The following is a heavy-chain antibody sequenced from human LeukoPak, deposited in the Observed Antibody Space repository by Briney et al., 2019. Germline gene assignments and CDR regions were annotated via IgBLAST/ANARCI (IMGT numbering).Heavy chain of an antibody. CDR2: IHYSGST. CDR1: GGSISHYY. V-gene: IGHV4-59*01. D-gene: IGHD2-21*02. CDR3: AREEDGVTDDAFDI. Sequence: SETLSLTCTVSGGSISHYYWSWIRQPPGKGLERIAYIHYSGSTSSNPSLRSRVTISVDTSNNRFSLNLISVTASDTAVYYCAREEDGVTDDAFDIWGQGTMVTVSS. J-gene: IGHJ3*02.